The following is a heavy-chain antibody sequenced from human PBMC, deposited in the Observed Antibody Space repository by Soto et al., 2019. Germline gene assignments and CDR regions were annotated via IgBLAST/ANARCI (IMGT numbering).Heavy chain of an antibody. D-gene: IGHD5-18*01. CDR1: GYTFTGYY. J-gene: IGHJ4*02. CDR3: ARDFRDTLLVD. CDR2: INPNTGGT. V-gene: IGHV1-2*02. Sequence: GASVKVSCKASGYTFTGYYMHWVRQAPGQGLEWLGWINPNTGGTYSAQRFQGRVTLTRDTSISTAYMELTSLTSDDTAVYYCARDFRDTLLVDWGQGTLVTAPQ.